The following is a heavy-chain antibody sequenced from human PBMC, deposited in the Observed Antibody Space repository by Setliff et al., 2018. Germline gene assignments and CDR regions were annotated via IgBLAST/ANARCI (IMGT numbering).Heavy chain of an antibody. V-gene: IGHV4-59*08. CDR1: GASITSYY. J-gene: IGHJ6*04. Sequence: SETLSLTCSVPGASITSYYWSWIRQPPGKGLEWIAYIHNNGRIKYNPALKSRVTISLDTSKNQFSLNLNSATAADTAVYYCARHALSFDSAWDVWGKGTTVTVSS. CDR3: ARHALSFDSAWDV. D-gene: IGHD3-9*01. CDR2: IHNNGRI.